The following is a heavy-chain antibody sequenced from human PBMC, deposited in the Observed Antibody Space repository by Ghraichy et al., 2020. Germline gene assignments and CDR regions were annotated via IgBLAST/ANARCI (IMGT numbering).Heavy chain of an antibody. V-gene: IGHV4-59*02. CDR2: IYYSGRT. CDR1: GGSVGGYY. CDR3: AAAVVTPPLFEF. J-gene: IGHJ4*02. Sequence: SETLSLTCTVSGGSVGGYYWSWIRQPPGKGLEWLGYIYYSGRTNYNPSLQSRVTISIDTSKKEISPKLTSVTAADTATYYCAAAVVTPPLFEFWGQGTLGTFSS. D-gene: IGHD4-23*01.